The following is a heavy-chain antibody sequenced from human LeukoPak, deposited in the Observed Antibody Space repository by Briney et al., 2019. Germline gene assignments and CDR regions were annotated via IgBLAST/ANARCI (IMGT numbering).Heavy chain of an antibody. D-gene: IGHD3-16*01. CDR2: IYTSGST. CDR1: GVSISSSNSY. Sequence: PSETLSLTCTVSGVSISSSNSYWGWIRQPPGKGLEWIGRIYTSGSTNYNPSLKSRVTISVDTSKNQFSLKLSSVTAADTAVYYCARDAPGQFRGNYFDYWGQGTLVTVSS. V-gene: IGHV4-61*02. J-gene: IGHJ4*02. CDR3: ARDAPGQFRGNYFDY.